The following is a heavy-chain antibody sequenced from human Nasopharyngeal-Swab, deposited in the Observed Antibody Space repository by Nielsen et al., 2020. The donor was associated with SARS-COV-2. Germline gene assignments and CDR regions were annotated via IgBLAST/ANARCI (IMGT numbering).Heavy chain of an antibody. CDR3: VSSSSWYYFDY. Sequence: WIRQPPGKGLEWIGSIYYNGNLYENPPLKSRLTMSIDKSKNQFSLTLSSLTAADTAAYYCVSSSSWYYFDYWGQGTQVTVSS. V-gene: IGHV4-39*01. D-gene: IGHD6-13*01. J-gene: IGHJ4*02. CDR2: IYYNGNL.